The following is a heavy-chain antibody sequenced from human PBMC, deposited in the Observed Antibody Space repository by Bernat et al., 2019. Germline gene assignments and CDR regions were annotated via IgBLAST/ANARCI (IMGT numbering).Heavy chain of an antibody. D-gene: IGHD3-22*01. CDR1: GFTFSSYG. CDR3: ARNTYYYDSSGYLSDY. CDR2: IWYDGSNK. J-gene: IGHJ4*02. V-gene: IGHV3-33*01. Sequence: QVQLVESGGGVVQPGRSLRLSCAASGFTFSSYGMHWVRQAPGKVLEWVAVIWYDGSNKYYADSVKGRFTISRDNSKNTLYLQMNSLRAEDTAVYYCARNTYYYDSSGYLSDYWGQGTLVTVSS.